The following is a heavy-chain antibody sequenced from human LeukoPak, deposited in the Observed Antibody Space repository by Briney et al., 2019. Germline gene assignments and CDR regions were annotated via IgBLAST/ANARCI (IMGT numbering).Heavy chain of an antibody. CDR1: GGSISSYY. Sequence: PSETLSLTCTVSGGSISSYYWSWIRQPPGKGLEWIGYIYYSGSTNYNPSLKSRVTISVDTSKNQFSLKLSSVTAADTAVYYCASERGRSGRSNWFDPWGQGTLVTVSS. J-gene: IGHJ5*02. CDR2: IYYSGST. CDR3: ASERGRSGRSNWFDP. V-gene: IGHV4-59*01. D-gene: IGHD3-10*01.